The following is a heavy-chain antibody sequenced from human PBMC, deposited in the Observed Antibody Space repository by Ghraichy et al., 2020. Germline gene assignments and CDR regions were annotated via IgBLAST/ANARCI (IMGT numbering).Heavy chain of an antibody. CDR2: IYYSGST. Sequence: SETLSLTCTVSGGSISSGGYYWSWIRQHPGKGLEWIGYIYYSGSTYYNPSLKSRVTISVDTSKNQFSLKLSSVTAADTAVYYCARANYYGSGSYGMDVWGQGTTVTVSS. CDR1: GGSISSGGYY. J-gene: IGHJ6*02. CDR3: ARANYYGSGSYGMDV. D-gene: IGHD3-10*01. V-gene: IGHV4-31*03.